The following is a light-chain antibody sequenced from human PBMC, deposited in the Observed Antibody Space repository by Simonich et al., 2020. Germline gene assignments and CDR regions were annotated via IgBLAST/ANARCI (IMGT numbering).Light chain of an antibody. V-gene: IGLV6-57*01. CDR3: QSYDSSNHAV. Sequence: NFMLTQPHSVSESPGKTVTISCTRSSGSIASNYVQWYQQPPGSSPTTVIYEDNQRPSGVPDRFSGSIDSSSNSASLTISGLKTEDEADYYCQSYDSSNHAVFGGGTQLTVL. J-gene: IGLJ7*01. CDR1: SGSIASNY. CDR2: EDN.